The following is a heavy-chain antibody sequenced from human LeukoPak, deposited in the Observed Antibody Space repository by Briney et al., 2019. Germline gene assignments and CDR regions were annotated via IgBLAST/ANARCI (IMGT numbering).Heavy chain of an antibody. D-gene: IGHD2-21*02. Sequence: PGGSLRLSCAVSGFTFSSYAMSWVRQAPGKGLEWVSAITGSGGTTYYADSVKGRFTISRDNSKNTLYLQMNSLRAEDTAVYYCAKHTLVVTAIYYWGQGTLVTVSS. CDR2: ITGSGGTT. CDR1: GFTFSSYA. CDR3: AKHTLVVTAIYY. V-gene: IGHV3-23*01. J-gene: IGHJ4*02.